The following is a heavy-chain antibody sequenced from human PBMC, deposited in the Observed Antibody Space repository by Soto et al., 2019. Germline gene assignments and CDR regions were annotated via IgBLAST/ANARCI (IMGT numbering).Heavy chain of an antibody. CDR2: IDNSGST. CDR1: GGSISNYF. J-gene: IGHJ4*02. CDR3: ARGGQFCWSGQFDY. V-gene: IGHV4-4*07. Sequence: PSETLSLTCTVSGGSISNYFCNWIRQPAGKGLEWSGRIDNSGSTNYNPSLNSRITMSADTSRNQFSLKLNSVTAADTAVYYCARGGQFCWSGQFDYWGQGAMVTVSS. D-gene: IGHD3-3*01.